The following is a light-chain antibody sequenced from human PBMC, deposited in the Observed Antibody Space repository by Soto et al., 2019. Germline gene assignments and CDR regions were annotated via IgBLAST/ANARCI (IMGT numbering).Light chain of an antibody. J-gene: IGKJ5*01. CDR1: QSVSSSY. CDR3: QQRSSWPIT. CDR2: GAS. Sequence: EIVLTQSPGTLSLSPGERATLSCRASQSVSSSYLAWYQQKPGQAPRLLIYGASTRATGIPARFSGSGSGTESTLTISSLQSEDFAVYYCQQRSSWPITFGQGTRLEIK. V-gene: IGKV3D-20*02.